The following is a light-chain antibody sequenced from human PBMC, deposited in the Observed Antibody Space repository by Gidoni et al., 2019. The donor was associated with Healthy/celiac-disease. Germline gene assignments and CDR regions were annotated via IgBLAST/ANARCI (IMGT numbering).Light chain of an antibody. Sequence: SSELTQDPAVSLALGQTVRITCQGDSLRSYYASWYQQKPGQAPVLVIYGKNTRPSVIPDRFSGSSSGNTATLTITGAQAEDEASYYCNSRDSSGNPVFGGGTKLTVL. CDR1: SLRSYY. CDR3: NSRDSSGNPV. V-gene: IGLV3-19*01. CDR2: GKN. J-gene: IGLJ2*01.